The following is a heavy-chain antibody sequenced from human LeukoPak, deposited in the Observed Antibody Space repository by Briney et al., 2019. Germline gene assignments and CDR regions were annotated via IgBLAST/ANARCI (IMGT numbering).Heavy chain of an antibody. D-gene: IGHD2-15*01. CDR2: IKQDGSEK. V-gene: IGHV3-7*03. Sequence: PGGSLRLSCAVSGFTFSSYWMSWVRQAPGKGLEWVASIKQDGSEKDHVDSVKGRFTISRDNAKNSLYLQMNSLRAENTAAYYCARTYCSGGSCYSGLDYWGQGTLVTVSS. J-gene: IGHJ4*02. CDR3: ARTYCSGGSCYSGLDY. CDR1: GFTFSSYW.